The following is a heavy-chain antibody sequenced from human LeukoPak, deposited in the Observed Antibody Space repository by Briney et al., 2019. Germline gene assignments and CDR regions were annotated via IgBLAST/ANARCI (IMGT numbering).Heavy chain of an antibody. V-gene: IGHV1-8*01. J-gene: IGHJ6*02. Sequence: ASVKVSCKASGNTFTSYDIKWVRQATGQGLEWMGWMNPNSGNTGYAQKFQGRVTMTRNISISTAYMELSSLRSEDTAVYYCATDRRIPLYGMDVWGQGTTVTVSS. D-gene: IGHD2-15*01. CDR2: MNPNSGNT. CDR3: ATDRRIPLYGMDV. CDR1: GNTFTSYD.